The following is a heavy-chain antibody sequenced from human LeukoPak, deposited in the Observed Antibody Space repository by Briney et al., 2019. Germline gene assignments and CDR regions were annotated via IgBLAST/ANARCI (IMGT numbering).Heavy chain of an antibody. J-gene: IGHJ4*02. CDR1: GFTFSSYS. CDR2: ISSSSSYI. V-gene: IGHV3-21*01. Sequence: GGSLRLSCAASGFTFSSYSMNWVRQAPGKGLEWASSISSSSSYIYYADSVKGRFTISRDNAKNSLYLQMNSLRAEDTAVYYCARNGYDYAWGDYWGREPWSPSPQ. CDR3: ARNGYDYAWGDY. D-gene: IGHD3-16*01.